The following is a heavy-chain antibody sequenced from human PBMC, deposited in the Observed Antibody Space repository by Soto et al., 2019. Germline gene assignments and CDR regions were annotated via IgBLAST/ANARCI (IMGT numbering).Heavy chain of an antibody. V-gene: IGHV3-15*01. J-gene: IGHJ4*02. CDR1: GFTFSNAW. CDR3: TTPLGYCSGGSCYYFDY. CDR2: IKSKTDGGTT. Sequence: EVQLVESGGGLVKPGGSLRLSCAASGFTFSNAWMSWVRQAPGKGLEWVGRIKSKTDGGTTDYAAPVKGRFTISRDDSENTLYLQMNSLKTEDTAVYYCTTPLGYCSGGSCYYFDYWGQGTLVTVSS. D-gene: IGHD2-15*01.